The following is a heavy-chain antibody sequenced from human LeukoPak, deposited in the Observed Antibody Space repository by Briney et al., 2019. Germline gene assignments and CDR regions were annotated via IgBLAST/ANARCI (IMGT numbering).Heavy chain of an antibody. CDR1: GGSISSGGYY. D-gene: IGHD2-21*01. Sequence: SRTLSLTCTVSGGSISSGGYYWSWVRQHPGRGLGWIGYIYCSGSTYYNPSLKSRVTISVDTSKNQFSLKLSSVTAADTAVYYCARDARDWDAFDIWGQGTMVTVSS. CDR3: ARDARDWDAFDI. CDR2: IYCSGST. V-gene: IGHV4-31*03. J-gene: IGHJ3*02.